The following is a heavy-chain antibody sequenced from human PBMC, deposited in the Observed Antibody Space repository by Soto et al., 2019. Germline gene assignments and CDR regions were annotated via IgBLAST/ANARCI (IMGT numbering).Heavy chain of an antibody. CDR2: IDHSGST. CDR1: GGSFSGYY. CDR3: ARGVPDAPDKYYFDS. V-gene: IGHV4-34*01. J-gene: IGHJ4*02. Sequence: LSLTCAVYGGSFSGYYWSWIRQSPEKGLEWIGEIDHSGSTNQNPSLKSRVSISVDTSKNQFSLKLRSLTAADTAVYYCARGVPDAPDKYYFDSCGLGTLVTVSS.